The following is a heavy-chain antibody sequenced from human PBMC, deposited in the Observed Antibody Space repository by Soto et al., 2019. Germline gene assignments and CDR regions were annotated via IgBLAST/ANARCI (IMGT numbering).Heavy chain of an antibody. V-gene: IGHV4-4*02. CDR2: VFHTGTT. CDR3: ARSAGWYAVHS. D-gene: IGHD6-19*01. Sequence: QVQLRESGPGLVKPSGTLSLTCAVSGDSVSSPYYWCWVRQPPGKGLEWIGEVFHTGTTSYNPSLRSRVTISMDKSINQFSLDLSSVTAADTAVYYCARSAGWYAVHSWGPGTLVLVSS. CDR1: GDSVSSPYY. J-gene: IGHJ4*02.